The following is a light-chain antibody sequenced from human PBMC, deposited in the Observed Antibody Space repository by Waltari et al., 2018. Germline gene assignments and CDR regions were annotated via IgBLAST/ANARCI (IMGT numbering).Light chain of an antibody. CDR2: GGS. Sequence: DIQMTQSPSTLSASVGDRVTITCRASQSINNWLAWYQQKSGKPPKLIVYGGSRSVIGVPPRFTGGGSGTEFTLIITSLQPDDSATYYCQQYNTYPVMYTFGQGTKLEIK. CDR1: QSINNW. V-gene: IGKV1-5*03. CDR3: QQYNTYPVMYT. J-gene: IGKJ2*01.